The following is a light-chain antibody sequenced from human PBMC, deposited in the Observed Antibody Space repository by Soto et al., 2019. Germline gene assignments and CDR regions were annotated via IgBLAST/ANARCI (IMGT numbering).Light chain of an antibody. V-gene: IGLV1-40*01. CDR1: SSNVGAGYD. CDR2: GNS. J-gene: IGLJ3*02. Sequence: QAVVTQPPSVSGAPGQRVNISSTGSSSNVGAGYDVHWYQQLPGTAPKLLIYGNSNRPSGVPDRFSGSKSGTSASLAITGLQAEDEADYYCQSYDSSLSGWVFGGGTQLTVL. CDR3: QSYDSSLSGWV.